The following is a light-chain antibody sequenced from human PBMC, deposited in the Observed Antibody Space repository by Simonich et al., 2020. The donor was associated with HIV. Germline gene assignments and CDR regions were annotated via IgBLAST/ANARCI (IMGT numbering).Light chain of an antibody. CDR2: GAS. Sequence: EIVMTQSPATLSVSPGERATLSCRASQSISSNFAWYQQKPGQAPRLLIYGASTRATVIPARFSGSGSGTEFTLTISSLQSEDFAVYYCQQYSNWPLTFGGGTKVEIK. V-gene: IGKV3D-15*01. CDR3: QQYSNWPLT. J-gene: IGKJ4*01. CDR1: QSISSN.